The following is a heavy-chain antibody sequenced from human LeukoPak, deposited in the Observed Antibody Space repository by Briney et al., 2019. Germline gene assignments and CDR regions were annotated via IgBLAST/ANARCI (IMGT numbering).Heavy chain of an antibody. Sequence: SETLSLTCTVSGGSISSYYWSWIRQPAGKGLEWIGRIYTSGSTNYNPSPKSRVTISVDTSKNHFSLKLSSVTAADAAVYYCTRTVPVASREGWYFDYWGQGTLGTVSS. V-gene: IGHV4-4*07. D-gene: IGHD5-12*01. CDR2: IYTSGST. CDR3: TRTVPVASREGWYFDY. CDR1: GGSISSYY. J-gene: IGHJ4*02.